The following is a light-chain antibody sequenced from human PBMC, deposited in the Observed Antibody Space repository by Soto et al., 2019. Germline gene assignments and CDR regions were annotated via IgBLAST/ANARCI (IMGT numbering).Light chain of an antibody. CDR3: QQYYSSPRT. CDR1: QAVSTW. Sequence: DIQMTQSPSFVSASVGDRVTITCRASQAVSTWLAWYQQKPGDAPKLLIYAASTLQSGVPSRFSGSGSGTDFTLAINRLEPEDSAVYYCQQYYSSPRTFGRGTKVDIK. V-gene: IGKV1-12*01. J-gene: IGKJ1*01. CDR2: AAS.